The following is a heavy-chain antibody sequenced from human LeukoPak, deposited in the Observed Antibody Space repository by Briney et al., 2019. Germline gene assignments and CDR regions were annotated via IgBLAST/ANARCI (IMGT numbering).Heavy chain of an antibody. J-gene: IGHJ4*02. CDR3: ARDGFGTGSN. CDR2: INPDGNKK. D-gene: IGHD3-16*01. CDR1: GLTFSSSW. Sequence: PGGSLRLSCEVSGLTFSSSWMDWVRQAPGKGLEWVASINPDGNKKYSADSVKGRFIISRDNAKNSLYLQMNTLRADDTAVYYCARDGFGTGSNWGQGTLVTVSS. V-gene: IGHV3-7*03.